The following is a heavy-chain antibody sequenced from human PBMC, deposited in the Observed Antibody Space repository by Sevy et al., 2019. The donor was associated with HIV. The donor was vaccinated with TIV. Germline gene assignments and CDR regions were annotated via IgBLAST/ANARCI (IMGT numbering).Heavy chain of an antibody. CDR1: GHTFNAYY. J-gene: IGHJ4*02. D-gene: IGHD2-21*01. CDR3: AIPEPPCCGGTCFDLDY. V-gene: IGHV1-2*02. Sequence: ASVKVSCQASGHTFNAYYTHWVRQAPGQGLEWMGWINPVTGGTNYAQNFQGRVTMTTDTSTSTTYMELTRLTSDDTAVYYCAIPEPPCCGGTCFDLDYWGQGTLVTVSS. CDR2: INPVTGGT.